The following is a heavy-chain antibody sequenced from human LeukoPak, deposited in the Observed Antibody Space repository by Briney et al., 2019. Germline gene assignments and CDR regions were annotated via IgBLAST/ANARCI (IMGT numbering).Heavy chain of an antibody. CDR3: AREGIAAAGTNWFDP. V-gene: IGHV1-69*05. CDR1: GGTFSSYA. D-gene: IGHD6-13*01. J-gene: IGHJ5*02. Sequence: ASVKVSCKASGGTFSSYAISWVRQAPGQGLEWMEGIIPIFGTANYAQKFQGRVTITTDESTSTAYMELSSLRSEDTAVYYCAREGIAAAGTNWFDPWGQGTLVTVSS. CDR2: IIPIFGTA.